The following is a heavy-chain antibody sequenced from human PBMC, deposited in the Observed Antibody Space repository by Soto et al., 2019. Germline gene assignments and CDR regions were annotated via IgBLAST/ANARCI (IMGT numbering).Heavy chain of an antibody. CDR2: ISGSDGST. Sequence: GWSLRPSGVASGFSFRSYAMSWVRQAPGKGLEWVSFISGSDGSTYYADSVKGRFTISSDNSKSTLYLKMNSLRAEDTAVYYCAKDRERDAWYEDYWGQGTLVTVSS. CDR1: GFSFRSYA. CDR3: AKDRERDAWYEDY. D-gene: IGHD6-13*01. J-gene: IGHJ4*01. V-gene: IGHV3-23*01.